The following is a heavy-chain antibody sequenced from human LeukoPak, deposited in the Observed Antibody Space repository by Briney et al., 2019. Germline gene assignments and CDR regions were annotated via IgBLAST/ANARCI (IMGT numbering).Heavy chain of an antibody. CDR2: INSDGSST. J-gene: IGHJ5*02. D-gene: IGHD6-19*01. Sequence: GGSLRLSCAASGFTFSSYWMHWVRQAPGKGLVWVSRINSDGSSTSCADSVKGRFTISRDNAKNSLYLQMNSLRAEDTAVYYCARDPTGYSSGWYSGREVNWFDPWGQGTLVTVSS. CDR3: ARDPTGYSSGWYSGREVNWFDP. V-gene: IGHV3-74*01. CDR1: GFTFSSYW.